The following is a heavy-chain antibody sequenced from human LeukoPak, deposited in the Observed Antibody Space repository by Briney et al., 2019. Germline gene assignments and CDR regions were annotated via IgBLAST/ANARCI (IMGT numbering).Heavy chain of an antibody. J-gene: IGHJ4*02. Sequence: ASVKVSCKASGYTFTGYYMHWVRQAPGQGLEWMGWINPNSGGTNYAQKFQGRVTMTRDTSISTAYMELSRLRSDDTAVYYCARDKGTSYLSSFDYWGQGTLVTVS. D-gene: IGHD6-6*01. CDR1: GYTFTGYY. CDR2: INPNSGGT. V-gene: IGHV1-2*02. CDR3: ARDKGTSYLSSFDY.